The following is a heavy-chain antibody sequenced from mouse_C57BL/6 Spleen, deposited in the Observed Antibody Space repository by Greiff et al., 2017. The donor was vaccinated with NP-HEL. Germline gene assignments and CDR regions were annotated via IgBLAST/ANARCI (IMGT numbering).Heavy chain of an antibody. D-gene: IGHD2-1*01. J-gene: IGHJ4*01. V-gene: IGHV3-8*01. CDR1: GYSITSDY. CDR2: ISYSGST. Sequence: EVKLVESGPGLAKPSQTLSLTCSVTGYSITSDYWNWIRKFPGNKLEYMGYISYSGSTYYNPSLKSRISITRDTSKNQYYLQLKSVTTEDTATYYCARGGIYYGNSYAMDYWGQGTSVTVSS. CDR3: ARGGIYYGNSYAMDY.